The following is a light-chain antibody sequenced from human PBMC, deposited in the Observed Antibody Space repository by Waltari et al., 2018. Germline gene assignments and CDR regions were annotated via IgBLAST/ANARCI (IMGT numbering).Light chain of an antibody. J-gene: IGKJ2*01. V-gene: IGKV1-5*03. CDR1: QSIGKN. CDR2: EAS. CDR3: QQYNIWPYT. Sequence: DIQMTQSPTTLTASVGDRVTITCRASQSIGKNLAWYQQKPGKAPKLLIYEASNLERGVSSKISGSGSGTEFTLTISSLQPDDFATYYCQQYNIWPYTFGQGTTLEI.